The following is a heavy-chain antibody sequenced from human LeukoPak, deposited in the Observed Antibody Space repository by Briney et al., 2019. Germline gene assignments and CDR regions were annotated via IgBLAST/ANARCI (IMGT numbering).Heavy chain of an antibody. CDR2: ISDDVSRQ. CDR1: GFTFSNYA. V-gene: IGHV3-30-3*01. Sequence: PGGSLRLSCAATGFTFSNYAIHWGRQGPGKGLEWVAFISDDVSRQHYADSVKGRFTISRDNSKNTLNLQMNSLRAEDTAVYYCVKDRTGTYTLDYWGQGTLVTVSS. J-gene: IGHJ4*02. D-gene: IGHD3-10*01. CDR3: VKDRTGTYTLDY.